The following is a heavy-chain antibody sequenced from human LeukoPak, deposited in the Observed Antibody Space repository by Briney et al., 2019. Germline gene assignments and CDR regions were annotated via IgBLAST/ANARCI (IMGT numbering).Heavy chain of an antibody. CDR1: GGSISSYY. CDR2: IYTSGST. J-gene: IGHJ4*02. D-gene: IGHD1-26*01. CDR3: ARLRVSGSYLYYFDY. Sequence: SETLSLTCTVPGGSISSYYWSWIRQPPGKGLEWIGYIYTSGSTNYNPSLKSRVTISVDTSKNQFSLKLSSVTAADTAVYYCARLRVSGSYLYYFDYWGQGTLVTVSS. V-gene: IGHV4-4*09.